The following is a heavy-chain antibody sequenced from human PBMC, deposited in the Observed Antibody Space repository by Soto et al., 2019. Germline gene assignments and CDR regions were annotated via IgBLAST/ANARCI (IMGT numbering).Heavy chain of an antibody. D-gene: IGHD6-19*01. CDR2: INPNSGGT. CDR3: ARGYSSAWYGGGYYYYGMDV. J-gene: IGHJ6*02. Sequence: QVQLVQSGAEVKKPGASVKVSCKASGYTFTDYYMHWVRQAPGQGLGWMGWINPNSGGTNFAQKFQGWVTMTRATSISTGYMELSRLRSDDTPVYYCARGYSSAWYGGGYYYYGMDVWGQGTTVTVSS. CDR1: GYTFTDYY. V-gene: IGHV1-2*04.